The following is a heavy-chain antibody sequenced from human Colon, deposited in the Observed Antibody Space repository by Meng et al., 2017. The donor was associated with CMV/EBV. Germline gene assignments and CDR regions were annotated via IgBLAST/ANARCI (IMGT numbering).Heavy chain of an antibody. CDR2: INHSGST. J-gene: IGHJ4*02. D-gene: IGHD3-3*01. CDR1: GFTFNTYA. Sequence: GSLRLSCAAPGFTFNTYAMSWIRQPPGKGLEWIGEINHSGSTNYNPSLKSRVTISVDTSKNQFSLKLSSVTAADTAVYYCARGHLKLRFLEWVYYFDYWGQGTLVTVSS. CDR3: ARGHLKLRFLEWVYYFDY. V-gene: IGHV4-34*01.